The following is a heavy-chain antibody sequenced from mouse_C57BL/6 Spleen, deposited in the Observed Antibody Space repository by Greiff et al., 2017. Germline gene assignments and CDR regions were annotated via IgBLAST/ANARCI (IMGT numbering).Heavy chain of an antibody. D-gene: IGHD3-2*02. J-gene: IGHJ3*01. CDR1: GYTFTSYW. V-gene: IGHV1-55*01. CDR3: ARGAAQATGFAY. Sequence: QVQLKQPGAELVKPGASVKMSCKASGYTFTSYWITWVKQRPGQGLEWIGDIYPGSGSTNYNEKFKSKDTLTVDTSSSTAYMQLSSLTSEDSAVYYCARGAAQATGFAYWGQGTLVTVSA. CDR2: IYPGSGST.